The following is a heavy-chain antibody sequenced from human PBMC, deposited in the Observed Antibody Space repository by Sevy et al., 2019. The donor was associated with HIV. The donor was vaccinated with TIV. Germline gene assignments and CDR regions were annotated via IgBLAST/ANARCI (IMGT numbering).Heavy chain of an antibody. CDR2: ISYDINNK. CDR1: GFTFFAYT. D-gene: IGHD1-1*01. V-gene: IGHV3-30-3*01. J-gene: IGHJ1*01. Sequence: GGSLRLSCAASGFTFFAYTMHWVRQAPGKGLEWVALISYDINNKYYADSVKGRFTISRDNSKNTLYLQMNSLRAEDTAVYYCALERLSSNVAEYFQNWGQGTLVTVSS. CDR3: ALERLSSNVAEYFQN.